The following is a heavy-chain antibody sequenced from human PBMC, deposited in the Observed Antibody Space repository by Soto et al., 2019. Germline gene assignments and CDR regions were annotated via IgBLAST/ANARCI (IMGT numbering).Heavy chain of an antibody. CDR2: ISYDGSNK. Sequence: PGGSLRLSCAASGFTFSSYGMHWVRQAPGKGLEWVAVISYDGSNKYYADSVKGRFTISRDNSKNTLYLQMNSLRAEDTAVYYCAKSSSGWYVIGLDPWGQGTLVTVSS. D-gene: IGHD6-19*01. J-gene: IGHJ5*02. V-gene: IGHV3-30*18. CDR3: AKSSSGWYVIGLDP. CDR1: GFTFSSYG.